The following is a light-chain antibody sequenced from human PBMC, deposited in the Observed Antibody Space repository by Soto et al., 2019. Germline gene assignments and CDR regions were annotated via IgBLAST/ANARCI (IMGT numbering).Light chain of an antibody. CDR1: SSDVGGYDS. CDR3: SSYTSSSLEV. CDR2: DVT. Sequence: QSVLTQPASVSGSPGQSITISCTGTSSDVGGYDSVSWYQQHPGKAPKLMIFDVTTRPSGISNRFSGSRSGNTASLTISGLRAEDEADYYCSSYTSSSLEVFGGGTKVTVL. J-gene: IGLJ3*02. V-gene: IGLV2-14*03.